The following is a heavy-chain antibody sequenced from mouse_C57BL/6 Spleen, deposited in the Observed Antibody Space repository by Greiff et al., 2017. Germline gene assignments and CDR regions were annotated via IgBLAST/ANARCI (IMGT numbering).Heavy chain of an antibody. J-gene: IGHJ3*01. Sequence: QVQLKESGAELVRPGTSVKVSCKASGYAFTNYLIEWVKQRPGQGLEWIGVINPGSGGTNYNEKFKGKATLTADKSSSTAYMQLSSLTSEDSAVDFCARGHGSSYRAWFAYWGQGTLVTVSA. CDR3: ARGHGSSYRAWFAY. CDR2: INPGSGGT. D-gene: IGHD1-1*01. CDR1: GYAFTNYL. V-gene: IGHV1-54*01.